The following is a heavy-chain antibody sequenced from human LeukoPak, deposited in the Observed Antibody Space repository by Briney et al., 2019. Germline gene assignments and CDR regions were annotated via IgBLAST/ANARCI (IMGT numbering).Heavy chain of an antibody. CDR2: IHISGTT. CDR1: GGSIRSSSLY. V-gene: IGHV4-39*01. J-gene: IGHJ4*02. D-gene: IGHD1-26*01. Sequence: PETLSLTCTVSGGSIRSSSLYWRWIRQSPGKGLEWIGTIHISGTTPYNPSLKSRVTMSLETSNNQFSLKLTSVTAADTGVYFCVTRSTASYSDYWGQGTLVTVSS. CDR3: VTRSTASYSDY.